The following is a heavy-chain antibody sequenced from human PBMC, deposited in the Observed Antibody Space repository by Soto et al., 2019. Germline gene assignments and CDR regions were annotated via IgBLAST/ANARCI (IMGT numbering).Heavy chain of an antibody. D-gene: IGHD3-22*01. V-gene: IGHV3-23*01. CDR2: ISGSGANT. CDR1: GFSFSNHA. Sequence: EVQLLESGRSLVQPGGYLRLSCAASGFSFSNHAMNWVRQAPGKGLEWVSAISGSGANTYYADSVEGRFTISRDNSKNTVYLQMHSLRAEDTAVYYCAKSVYFDSSGAFDFWGQGTMVTVSS. J-gene: IGHJ3*01. CDR3: AKSVYFDSSGAFDF.